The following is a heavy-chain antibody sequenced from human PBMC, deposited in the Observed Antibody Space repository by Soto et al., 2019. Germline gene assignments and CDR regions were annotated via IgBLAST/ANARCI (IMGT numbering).Heavy chain of an antibody. CDR1: GYTFTGYY. CDR3: ARGKGNDYGPSYYGMDV. CDR2: INPNSGGT. V-gene: IGHV1-2*04. Sequence: ASVKVSCKASGYTFTGYYMHWVRQAPGQGLEWMGWINPNSGGTNYAQKFQGWVTMTRDTSISTAYMELSRLRSDDTAVYYCARGKGNDYGPSYYGMDVWGQGTTVTVSS. J-gene: IGHJ6*02. D-gene: IGHD4-17*01.